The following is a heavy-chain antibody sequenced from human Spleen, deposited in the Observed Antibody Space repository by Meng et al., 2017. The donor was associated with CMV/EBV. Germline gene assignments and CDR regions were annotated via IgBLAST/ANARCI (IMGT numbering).Heavy chain of an antibody. J-gene: IGHJ3*02. CDR2: MNPNSGNT. D-gene: IGHD1-14*01. Sequence: CKASGYTFTTHDINWVRQATGQGLEWMGWMNPNSGNTGYGQKFQGRVTITMNTSISAAYMELSSLRSEDTAIYYCARGAPNRGAFDIWGQGTMVTVSS. CDR1: GYTFTTHD. V-gene: IGHV1-8*03. CDR3: ARGAPNRGAFDI.